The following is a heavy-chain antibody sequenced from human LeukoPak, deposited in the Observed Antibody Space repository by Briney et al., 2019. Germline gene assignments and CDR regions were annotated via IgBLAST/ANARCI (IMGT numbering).Heavy chain of an antibody. CDR2: INHIGST. V-gene: IGHV4-34*01. J-gene: IGHJ4*02. D-gene: IGHD3-22*01. CDR1: GGSFSGYY. Sequence: SETLSLTCAVYGGSFSGYYWSWIRQPPRKGLDWIGEINHIGSTNYNPSLKSRVTISVDTSKNQFSLKLSSVTAADTAVYYCARAGRHSLGYYWIYWGQGTLVTVSS. CDR3: ARAGRHSLGYYWIY.